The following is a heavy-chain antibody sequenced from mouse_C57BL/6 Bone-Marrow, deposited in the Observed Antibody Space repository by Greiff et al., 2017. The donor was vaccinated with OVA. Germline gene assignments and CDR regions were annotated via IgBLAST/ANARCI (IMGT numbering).Heavy chain of an antibody. Sequence: QVQLQQPGAELVKPGASVKMSCKASGYTFTSYWITWVKQRPGQGLEWIGDIYPGSGSTNYNEKFKSKATLTVDTSSSTAYMQLSSLTSEDSAVYDCARGIYDDYDGYFDYWGQGTTLTVSS. CDR2: IYPGSGST. D-gene: IGHD2-4*01. J-gene: IGHJ2*01. CDR1: GYTFTSYW. CDR3: ARGIYDDYDGYFDY. V-gene: IGHV1-55*01.